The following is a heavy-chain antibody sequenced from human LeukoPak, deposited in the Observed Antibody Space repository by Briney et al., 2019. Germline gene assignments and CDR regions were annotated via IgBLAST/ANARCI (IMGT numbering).Heavy chain of an antibody. CDR3: ARAHKYYDYVWGSYRYRTLIDY. Sequence: ASVKVSCKASGYTFTSYDINWVRQATGRGLEWMGWMNPNSGNTGYAQKFQGRVTMTRNTSISTAYMELSSLRSEDTAVYYCARAHKYYDYVWGSYRYRTLIDYWGQGTLVTVSS. V-gene: IGHV1-8*01. D-gene: IGHD3-16*02. CDR1: GYTFTSYD. CDR2: MNPNSGNT. J-gene: IGHJ4*02.